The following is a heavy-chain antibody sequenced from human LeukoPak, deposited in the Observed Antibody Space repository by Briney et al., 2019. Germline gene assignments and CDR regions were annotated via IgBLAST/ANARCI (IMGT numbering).Heavy chain of an antibody. CDR3: ARAGSQTIGAVAGTRVYFDY. D-gene: IGHD6-19*01. V-gene: IGHV3-74*01. Sequence: ETLSLTCTVSGGSISSGDYYWSWIRQPPGKGLEWVSRINSDGSSTSYADSVKGRFTISRDNAKNTLYLQMNSLRAEDTAVYYCARAGSQTIGAVAGTRVYFDYWGQGTLVTVSS. J-gene: IGHJ4*02. CDR1: GGSISSGDYY. CDR2: INSDGSST.